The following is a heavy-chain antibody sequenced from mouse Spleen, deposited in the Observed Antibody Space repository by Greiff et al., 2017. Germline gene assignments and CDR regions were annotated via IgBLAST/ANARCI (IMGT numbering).Heavy chain of an antibody. CDR2: ISYDGSN. V-gene: IGHV3-6*01. CDR3: AREDNLSYAMDY. Sequence: EVQLQESGPGLVKPSQSLSLTCSVTGYSFTSGYYWYWIRQSPGNKLEWMGYISYDGSNNYNPSLKNRISITRDTSKNQFFLKLNSVTTEDTATYYCAREDNLSYAMDYWGQGTSVTVSS. D-gene: IGHD2-3*01. J-gene: IGHJ4*01. CDR1: GYSFTSGYY.